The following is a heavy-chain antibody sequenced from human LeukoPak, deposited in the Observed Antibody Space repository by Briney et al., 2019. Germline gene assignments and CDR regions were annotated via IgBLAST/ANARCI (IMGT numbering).Heavy chain of an antibody. Sequence: GGSLRLSCAASGFTFSSYWMSWVRQAPGKGLEWVANIKQDGSEKYYVDSVKGRFTISRDNAKNSLYLQMNSLRAEDTAVYYCASDRSGGGCYECWFDPWGQGTLVTVSS. CDR1: GFTFSSYW. CDR2: IKQDGSEK. CDR3: ASDRSGGGCYECWFDP. V-gene: IGHV3-7*01. D-gene: IGHD2-15*01. J-gene: IGHJ5*02.